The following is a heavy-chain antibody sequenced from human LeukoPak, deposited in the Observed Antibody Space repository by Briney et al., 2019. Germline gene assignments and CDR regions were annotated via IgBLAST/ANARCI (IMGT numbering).Heavy chain of an antibody. J-gene: IGHJ4*02. CDR1: DFTVSSNY. Sequence: GGSLRLSCVASDFTVSSNYMSWVRQAPGKGLEWVSVIYGGGTTFYADSVKGRFTISRDNSKNTLYLHMNSLRCEDTAVYYCARSSTIGAAGLFDSWGQGTLVTVSS. CDR3: ARSSTIGAAGLFDS. V-gene: IGHV3-53*01. D-gene: IGHD6-13*01. CDR2: IYGGGTT.